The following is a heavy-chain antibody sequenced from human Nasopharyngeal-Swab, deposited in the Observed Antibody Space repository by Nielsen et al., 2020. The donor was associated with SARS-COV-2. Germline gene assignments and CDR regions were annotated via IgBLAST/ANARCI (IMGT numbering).Heavy chain of an antibody. Sequence: ASVKVSCKTSGYIFTYYYIHWVRQAPGQGLEWMGRIGPNTGGTSSAQIFQGRVTMTRDTSISTVYIEVTSLTSDDTAVYYCATVKTYYYDSSGDRGDAFDIWGQGTMVTVSS. CDR3: ATVKTYYYDSSGDRGDAFDI. J-gene: IGHJ3*02. CDR1: GYIFTYYY. D-gene: IGHD3-22*01. V-gene: IGHV1-2*06. CDR2: IGPNTGGT.